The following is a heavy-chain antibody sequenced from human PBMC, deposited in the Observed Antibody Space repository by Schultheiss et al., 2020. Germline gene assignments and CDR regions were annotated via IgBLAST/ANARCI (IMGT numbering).Heavy chain of an antibody. CDR1: GFTVSSNY. Sequence: RGSLRLSCAASGFTVSSNYMSWVRQAPGKGLEWVSVIYSGGSTYYADSVKGRFTISRDNSKNTLYLQMNSLRAEDTAVYYCASPNCSSTSCDYYYYYGMDVWGQGTTVTVSS. D-gene: IGHD2-2*01. V-gene: IGHV3-66*01. CDR2: IYSGGST. CDR3: ASPNCSSTSCDYYYYYGMDV. J-gene: IGHJ6*02.